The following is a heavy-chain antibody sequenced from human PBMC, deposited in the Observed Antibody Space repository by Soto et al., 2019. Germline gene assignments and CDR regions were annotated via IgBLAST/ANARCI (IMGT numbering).Heavy chain of an antibody. CDR3: AKDLMAKLYCSSTSCYAPGWGMDV. Sequence: GGSLRLSCAASGFTFDDYAMHWVRQAPGKGLEWVSGISWNSGSIGYADSVKGRFTISRDNAKNSLYLQMNSLRAEDTALYYCAKDLMAKLYCSSTSCYAPGWGMDVWGQGTTVTVSS. D-gene: IGHD2-2*01. CDR1: GFTFDDYA. CDR2: ISWNSGSI. V-gene: IGHV3-9*01. J-gene: IGHJ6*02.